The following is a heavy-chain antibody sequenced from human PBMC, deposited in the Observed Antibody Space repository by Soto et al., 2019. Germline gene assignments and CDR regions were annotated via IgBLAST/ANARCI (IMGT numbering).Heavy chain of an antibody. J-gene: IGHJ4*02. D-gene: IGHD4-17*01. V-gene: IGHV4-34*01. CDR2: INHSGST. CDR1: GGSFSGYY. Sequence: SETLSLTCAVYGGSFSGYYWSWIRQPPGKGLEWIGEINHSGSTNYNPSLKGRVTISVDTSKNQFSLKLSSVTAADTAVYYCARGETTPDYWGQGTLVTVSS. CDR3: ARGETTPDY.